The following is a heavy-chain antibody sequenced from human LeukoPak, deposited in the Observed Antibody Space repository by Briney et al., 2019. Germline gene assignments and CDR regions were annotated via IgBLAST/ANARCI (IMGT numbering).Heavy chain of an antibody. V-gene: IGHV1-69*04. D-gene: IGHD1-1*01. CDR1: GGTFSSYV. Sequence: EASVKVSCKASGGTFSSYVISWVRQAPGQGLEWMGRIIPMFGIANYAQKFQGRVTITADKSTSTAYMGLSSLRSEDTAVYYCARGRTTGTTSYSYYYGMDVWGQGTTVTVSS. CDR2: IIPMFGIA. J-gene: IGHJ6*02. CDR3: ARGRTTGTTSYSYYYGMDV.